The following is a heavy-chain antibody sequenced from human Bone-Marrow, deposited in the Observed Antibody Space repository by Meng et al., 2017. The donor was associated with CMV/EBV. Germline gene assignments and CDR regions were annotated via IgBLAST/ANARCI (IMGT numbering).Heavy chain of an antibody. CDR1: GYTFTSYD. V-gene: IGHV1-8*01. CDR2: MNPNIGNT. J-gene: IGHJ4*02. Sequence: ASVKVSCKPSGYTFTSYDINWVRQATGQGLEWMGWMNPNIGNTGYAQKFQGRVTMTRNNSISTAYMELSSLRPEDTAIYYCARGNWGDYWGQGTLVTVSS. D-gene: IGHD7-27*01. CDR3: ARGNWGDY.